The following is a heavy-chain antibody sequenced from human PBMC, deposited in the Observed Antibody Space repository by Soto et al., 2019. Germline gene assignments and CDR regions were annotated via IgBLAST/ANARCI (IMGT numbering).Heavy chain of an antibody. V-gene: IGHV3-23*01. CDR3: ARESGYYYGSGVYYYYGMDV. CDR2: VSPGGDVS. J-gene: IGHJ6*02. CDR1: GFTFSSFV. D-gene: IGHD3-10*01. Sequence: GGSLRLSCAASGFTFSSFVMNWVRQAPGKGLEWVSTVSPGGDVSHYADSVKGRFTISRDNSKNTLYLQMNSLRAEDTAVYYCARESGYYYGSGVYYYYGMDVWGQGTTVTVSS.